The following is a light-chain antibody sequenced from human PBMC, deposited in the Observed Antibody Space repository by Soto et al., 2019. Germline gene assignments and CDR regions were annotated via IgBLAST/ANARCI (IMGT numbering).Light chain of an antibody. CDR2: KAS. CDR1: QTISSW. CDR3: QQHSTYPWT. J-gene: IGKJ1*01. V-gene: IGKV1-5*03. Sequence: DIQMTQSPSTLSASVGDRVTITCRASQTISSWLTWYQQKPGKAPKLLIYKASSLESGVPSRFSGSGSGTEFTLTISSPQPDDFATYYCQQHSTYPWTFGQGTKVEIK.